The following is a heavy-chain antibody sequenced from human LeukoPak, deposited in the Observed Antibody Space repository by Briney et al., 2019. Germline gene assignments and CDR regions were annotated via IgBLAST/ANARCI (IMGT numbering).Heavy chain of an antibody. CDR1: GFTFTSYC. CDR3: AKDIERGFDYTNSLDY. J-gene: IGHJ4*02. CDR2: IWSDGTNK. Sequence: GGSLRLSCAASGFTFTSYCMHWVRQAPGKGLEWVAVIWSDGTNKYYADSVKGRFAISRDDSNNMVYLQMNSLRVEDTAVYYCAKDIERGFDYTNSLDYWGQGTLVTVSS. V-gene: IGHV3-33*06. D-gene: IGHD4-11*01.